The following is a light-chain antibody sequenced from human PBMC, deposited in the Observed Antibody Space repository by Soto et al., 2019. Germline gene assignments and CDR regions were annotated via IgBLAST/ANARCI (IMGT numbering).Light chain of an antibody. V-gene: IGKV1D-12*01. CDR1: QGISRW. J-gene: IGKJ4*01. CDR2: TAS. CDR3: QQGQSFPFT. Sequence: DIQMTQSPSSVSSSVGDRVTITCRASQGISRWLAWYQQKPGKATKLLIYTASNLPRWVPSRFSYSGSGTDLTLTISRLQPEDFATYYCQQGQSFPFTFGGGTKVEIK.